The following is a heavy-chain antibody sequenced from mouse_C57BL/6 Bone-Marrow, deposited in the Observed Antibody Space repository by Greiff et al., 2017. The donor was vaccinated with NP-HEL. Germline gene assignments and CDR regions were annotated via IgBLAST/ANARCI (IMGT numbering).Heavy chain of an antibody. Sequence: QVQLQQPGAELVKPGASVKMSCKASGYTFTSYWITWVKQRPGQGLEWIGDIYPGSGSTNYNEKFKSKATLTVDTSSSPAYMQLISLTSEDSAVYYCAREHYSNPYWGQGTTLTVSS. CDR2: IYPGSGST. V-gene: IGHV1-55*01. CDR1: GYTFTSYW. J-gene: IGHJ2*01. CDR3: AREHYSNPY. D-gene: IGHD2-5*01.